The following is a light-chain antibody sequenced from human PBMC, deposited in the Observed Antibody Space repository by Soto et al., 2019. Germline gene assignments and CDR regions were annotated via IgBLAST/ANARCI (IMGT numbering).Light chain of an antibody. J-gene: IGLJ3*02. Sequence: QLVLTQPPSASGTPGQNVTISCSGSDSNIGSNTVNWYQQVPGTAPKLLIYTNFRRPSGVPDRFSGSKSVTSASLAISGLQSEDEAHYYCAVWDDSLNGWVFGGGTKLTVL. CDR2: TNF. CDR3: AVWDDSLNGWV. V-gene: IGLV1-44*01. CDR1: DSNIGSNT.